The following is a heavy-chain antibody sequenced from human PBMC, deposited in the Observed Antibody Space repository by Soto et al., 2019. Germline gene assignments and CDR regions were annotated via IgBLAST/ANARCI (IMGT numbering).Heavy chain of an antibody. V-gene: IGHV4-39*01. CDR3: ARPNVEMATIPFDP. D-gene: IGHD5-12*01. J-gene: IGHJ5*02. Sequence: PSETLSLTCTVSGGSISSSSYYWGWIRQPPGKGLEWIGSIYYNGSTYYNPSLKSRVTISVDTSKNQFSLKLSSVTAADTAVYYCARPNVEMATIPFDPWGQGTLVTVSS. CDR2: IYYNGST. CDR1: GGSISSSSYY.